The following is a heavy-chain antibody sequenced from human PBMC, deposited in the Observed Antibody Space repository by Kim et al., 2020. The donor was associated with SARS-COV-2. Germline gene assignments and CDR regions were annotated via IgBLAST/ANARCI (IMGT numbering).Heavy chain of an antibody. Sequence: GGSLRLSCAASGFTFSSYWMNWVRQAPGKGLEWVSNIKRDGSEKNYMDSVKGRFTISRDNAKNSLYLQMNSLRAEDTAVYYCASEWHRSGYWYFDLWGRGTLVTVSS. CDR1: GFTFSSYW. J-gene: IGHJ2*01. CDR3: ASEWHRSGYWYFDL. CDR2: IKRDGSEK. D-gene: IGHD6-19*01. V-gene: IGHV3-7*01.